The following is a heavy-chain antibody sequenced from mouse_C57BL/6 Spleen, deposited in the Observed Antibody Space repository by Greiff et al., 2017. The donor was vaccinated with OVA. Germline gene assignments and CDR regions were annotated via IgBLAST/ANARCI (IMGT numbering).Heavy chain of an antibody. J-gene: IGHJ4*01. D-gene: IGHD2-4*01. CDR1: GYTFTSYG. CDR2: IYPRSGNT. V-gene: IGHV1-81*01. CDR3: ARRDYDPSYAMDY. Sequence: VKVVESGAELARPGASVKLSCKASGYTFTSYGISWVKQRTGQGLEWIGEIYPRSGNTYYNEKFKGKATLTADKSSSTAYMELRSLTSEDSAVYFCARRDYDPSYAMDYWGQGTSVTVSS.